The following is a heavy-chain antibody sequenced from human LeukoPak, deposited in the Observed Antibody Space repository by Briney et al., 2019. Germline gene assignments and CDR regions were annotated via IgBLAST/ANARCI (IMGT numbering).Heavy chain of an antibody. V-gene: IGHV4-59*11. CDR2: IYYSGST. Sequence: SETLSLTRTVSGGSISSHYWSWIRQPPGKGLEWIGYIYYSGSTNYNPSLKSRVTISVDTSKNQFSLKLSSVTAADTAVYYCARQTRGATSAFDYWGQGTLVTVSS. CDR1: GGSISSHY. D-gene: IGHD1-26*01. CDR3: ARQTRGATSAFDY. J-gene: IGHJ4*02.